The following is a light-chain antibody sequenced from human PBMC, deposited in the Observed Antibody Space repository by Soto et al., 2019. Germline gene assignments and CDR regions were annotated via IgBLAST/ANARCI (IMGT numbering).Light chain of an antibody. CDR1: QDIANF. Sequence: IQMTQSPSSLSASVGDRVTITCRASQDIANFLHWYQHKPGKAPRLLIYAASNLQRGVPSRFSGRGSGTDFTLTINRLEPEDFASYYCHQSLSSPYSFGPGTKVEIK. J-gene: IGKJ2*03. CDR2: AAS. CDR3: HQSLSSPYS. V-gene: IGKV1-39*01.